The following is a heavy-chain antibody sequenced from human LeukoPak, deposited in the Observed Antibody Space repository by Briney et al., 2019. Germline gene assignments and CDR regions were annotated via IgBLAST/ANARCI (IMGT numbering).Heavy chain of an antibody. CDR3: ARDWVQYDLPRYSDC. CDR2: LYSGGGT. D-gene: IGHD2-8*01. J-gene: IGHJ4*02. V-gene: IGHV3-66*01. CDR1: GFTVSSNY. Sequence: GGSLRLSCAASGFTVSSNYMSSVRQAPGKGLEWVSGLYSGGGTYYADSVKGRFDISRDNSKNTLYLQMNSLRAEDTAVYYCARDWVQYDLPRYSDCWGQGALVTVSS.